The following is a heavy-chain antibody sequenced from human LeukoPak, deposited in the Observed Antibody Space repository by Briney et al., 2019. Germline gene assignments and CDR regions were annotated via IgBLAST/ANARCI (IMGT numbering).Heavy chain of an antibody. D-gene: IGHD3-22*01. CDR1: GYIFTGYY. Sequence: GASVKVSCKASGYIFTGYYIHSVRQAPGQGLEWMGWINPNSGGTKHAQKLQGRATMTRDTSISTGNMELSRLTSDDTAVYYCARGLYDSRGYYHVDYWGQGTLVTVSS. V-gene: IGHV1-2*02. J-gene: IGHJ4*02. CDR3: ARGLYDSRGYYHVDY. CDR2: INPNSGGT.